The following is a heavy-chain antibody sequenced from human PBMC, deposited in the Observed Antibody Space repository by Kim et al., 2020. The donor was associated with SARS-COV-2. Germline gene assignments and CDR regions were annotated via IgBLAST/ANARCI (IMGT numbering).Heavy chain of an antibody. D-gene: IGHD3-22*01. Sequence: SLKSRVTISVDTSKNQFSLKLSSVTAADTAVYYCARGQGYYDSSGYYRYWGQGTLVTVSS. J-gene: IGHJ4*02. CDR3: ARGQGYYDSSGYYRY. V-gene: IGHV4-34*01.